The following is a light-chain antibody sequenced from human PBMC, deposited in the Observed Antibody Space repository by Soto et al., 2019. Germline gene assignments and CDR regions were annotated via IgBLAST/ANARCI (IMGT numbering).Light chain of an antibody. V-gene: IGKV3-20*01. CDR2: GAS. CDR1: QSVSSSY. J-gene: IGKJ2*01. Sequence: PGERATLSCRASQSVSSSYLAWYQQKPGQAPRLLIYGASSRATGIPDRFSGSGSGTDFTLTISRLEPEDFAVYYCQQYGSSPPTFGQGTKLEIK. CDR3: QQYGSSPPT.